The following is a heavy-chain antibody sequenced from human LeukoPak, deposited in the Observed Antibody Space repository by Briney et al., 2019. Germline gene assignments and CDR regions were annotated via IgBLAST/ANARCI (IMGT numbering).Heavy chain of an antibody. V-gene: IGHV4-34*01. Sequence: PSETLSLTCAVYGGSFSGYYWSWIRQPPGKGLEWIGEINHSGSTNYNPSLESRVTISVDTSKNQFSLKLSSVTAADTAVYYCARRIYDFWSGYPYYFDYWGQGTLVTVSS. D-gene: IGHD3-3*01. CDR2: INHSGST. CDR1: GGSFSGYY. J-gene: IGHJ4*02. CDR3: ARRIYDFWSGYPYYFDY.